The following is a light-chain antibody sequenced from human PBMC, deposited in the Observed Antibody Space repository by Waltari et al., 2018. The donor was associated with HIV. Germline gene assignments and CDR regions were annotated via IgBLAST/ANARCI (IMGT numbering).Light chain of an antibody. CDR2: GVN. Sequence: QSALTQPASVSGSPGQSITISCTGTSSDVGGYNYVSWDQQHPDKAPNLVIFGVNKRPSGVSNRFSGSKPCNTASLTISGLQAEDEADYYCSSYTSSRTLVVGGGTKLTVL. CDR3: SSYTSSRTLV. V-gene: IGLV2-14*01. CDR1: SSDVGGYNY. J-gene: IGLJ3*02.